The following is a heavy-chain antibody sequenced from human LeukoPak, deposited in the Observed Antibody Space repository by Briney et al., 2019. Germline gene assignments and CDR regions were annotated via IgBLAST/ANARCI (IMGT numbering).Heavy chain of an antibody. D-gene: IGHD2-8*01. CDR3: ARVMILFSWFDP. Sequence: GGSLRLSCAASGFTVSSNYMSWVRQAPGKGLEWVSVIYSGGSTYYADSVKGRFTISRDNSKNTLYLQMNSLRAEDTAVYYCARVMILFSWFDPWGQGTLVTVSS. CDR1: GFTVSSNY. CDR2: IYSGGST. J-gene: IGHJ5*02. V-gene: IGHV3-53*01.